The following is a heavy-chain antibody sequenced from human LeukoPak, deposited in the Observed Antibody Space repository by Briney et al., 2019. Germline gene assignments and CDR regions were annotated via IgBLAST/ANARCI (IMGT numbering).Heavy chain of an antibody. CDR3: AKFMDLGFYSAFDY. V-gene: IGHV3-30-3*02. CDR2: ISYDGSNK. CDR1: GFTFSSYA. D-gene: IGHD2-15*01. Sequence: HAGGSLRLSCAASGFTFSSYAMHWVRQAPGKGLEWVAVISYDGSNKYYADSVKGRFTISRDNSKNTLYLQMNSLRAEDTAVYYCAKFMDLGFYSAFDYWGQGTLVTVSS. J-gene: IGHJ4*02.